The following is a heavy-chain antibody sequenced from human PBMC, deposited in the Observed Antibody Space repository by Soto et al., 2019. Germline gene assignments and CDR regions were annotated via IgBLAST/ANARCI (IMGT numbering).Heavy chain of an antibody. CDR1: GFSVSSSY. CDR2: IHSGGTT. D-gene: IGHD3-3*01. V-gene: IGHV3-66*01. J-gene: IGHJ4*02. CDR3: ARDSNSPARVGY. Sequence: EVQLVESGGGLVQPGGSLRLSCAGSGFSVSSSYMGWVRQAPGKGLEWISAIHSGGTTYDADSVKGRFTISRDTSKNTVYLQMNSLRVEDTAVYYCARDSNSPARVGYWGQGSLVIVSS.